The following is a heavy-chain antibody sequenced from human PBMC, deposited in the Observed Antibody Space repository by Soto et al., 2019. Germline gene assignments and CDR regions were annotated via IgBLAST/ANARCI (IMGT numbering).Heavy chain of an antibody. J-gene: IGHJ6*02. V-gene: IGHV3-7*03. CDR1: RFTFTSYW. CDR3: VREGERAVMAALPIHSSGMDA. D-gene: IGHD2-21*02. Sequence: GGSLRLSCAASRFTFTSYWMSWVRQAPGQGLEWVGNIKQDGSERYYVDSVKGRFTISRDNSKNSLFLQMHNLRSDDSAVYFCVREGERAVMAALPIHSSGMDAWGQGTTATVSS. CDR2: IKQDGSER.